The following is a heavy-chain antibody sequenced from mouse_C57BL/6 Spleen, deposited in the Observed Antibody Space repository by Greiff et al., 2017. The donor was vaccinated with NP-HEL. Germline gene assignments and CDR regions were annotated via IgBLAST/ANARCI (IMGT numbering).Heavy chain of an antibody. CDR1: GYTFTSYG. CDR2: IYPRSGNT. Sequence: VQLQQSGAELARPGASVKLSCKASGYTFTSYGISWMKQRTGQGLEWIGEIYPRSGNTYYNEKFKGKATLTADKSSSTAYMELRSLTSEDSAVYFCAREGITTVVATDYWGQGTTLTVSS. J-gene: IGHJ2*01. D-gene: IGHD1-1*01. V-gene: IGHV1-81*01. CDR3: AREGITTVVATDY.